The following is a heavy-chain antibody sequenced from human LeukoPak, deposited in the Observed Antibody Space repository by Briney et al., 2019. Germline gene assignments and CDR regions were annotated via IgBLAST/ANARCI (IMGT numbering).Heavy chain of an antibody. CDR1: GFTFSSYE. D-gene: IGHD1-14*01. V-gene: IGHV3-48*03. J-gene: IGHJ4*02. CDR2: ISSSGSTI. Sequence: PGGSLRLSCAASGFTFSSYEMNWVRQAPGKGLEWVSHISSSGSTIYYADSVKGRFTISRDNAKNTLYLQMNSLRVEDTAVYYCVRGTFVWYLDYWGRGALVTVSS. CDR3: VRGTFVWYLDY.